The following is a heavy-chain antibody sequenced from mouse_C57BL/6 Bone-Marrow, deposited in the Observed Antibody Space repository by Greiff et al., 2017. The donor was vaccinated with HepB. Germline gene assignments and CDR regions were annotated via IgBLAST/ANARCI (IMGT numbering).Heavy chain of an antibody. CDR1: GFSLTSYG. V-gene: IGHV2-3*01. Sequence: VKLMESGPGLVAPSQSLSITCTVSGFSLTSYGVSWVRQPPGKGLEWLGVIWGDGSTNYHSALISRLSIRKDNSKSQVFLKLNSLQTDDTATYSGAKTEDYGNYDGWYFDVWGTGTTVTVSS. CDR2: IWGDGST. CDR3: AKTEDYGNYDGWYFDV. D-gene: IGHD2-1*01. J-gene: IGHJ1*03.